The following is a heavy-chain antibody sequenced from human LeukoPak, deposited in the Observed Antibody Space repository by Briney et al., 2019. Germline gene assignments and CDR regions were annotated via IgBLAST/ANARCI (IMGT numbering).Heavy chain of an antibody. D-gene: IGHD3-22*01. Sequence: ASVKVSCKASGYTFTSYYMHWVRQAPGQGLEWMGIINPSGGSTSYAQKFQGRVTMTRDMSTSTVYVELSSLRSEDTAVYYCARAYDYYDSSGYGFDYWGQGTLVTVSS. CDR3: ARAYDYYDSSGYGFDY. J-gene: IGHJ4*02. CDR1: GYTFTSYY. CDR2: INPSGGST. V-gene: IGHV1-46*01.